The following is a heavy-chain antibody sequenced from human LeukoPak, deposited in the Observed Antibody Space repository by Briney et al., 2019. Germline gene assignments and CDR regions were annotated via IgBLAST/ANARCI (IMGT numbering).Heavy chain of an antibody. CDR2: IYYSGST. Sequence: SETLSLTCTVSGGSISSSSYYWGWIRQPPGKGLEWIGSIYYSGSTYYNPSLKSRVTISRDPSKNQFSLKLSSVTAADTAVYYCARLYYYGSGSFDYWGQGTLVTVSS. V-gene: IGHV4-39*07. J-gene: IGHJ4*02. D-gene: IGHD3-10*01. CDR3: ARLYYYGSGSFDY. CDR1: GGSISSSSYY.